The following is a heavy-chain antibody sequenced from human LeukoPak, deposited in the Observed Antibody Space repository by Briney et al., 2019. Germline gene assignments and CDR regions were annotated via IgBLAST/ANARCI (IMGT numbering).Heavy chain of an antibody. D-gene: IGHD3-22*01. CDR2: IYYSGST. V-gene: IGHV4-59*05. CDR3: ARSPLNYYDSSGYHDAFDI. Sequence: SKTLSLTCTVSGGSISSYYWSWIRQPPGKGLEWIGSIYYSGSTYYNPSLKSRVTISVDTSKNQFSLKLSSVTAADTAVYYCARSPLNYYDSSGYHDAFDIWGQGTMVTVSS. CDR1: GGSISSYY. J-gene: IGHJ3*02.